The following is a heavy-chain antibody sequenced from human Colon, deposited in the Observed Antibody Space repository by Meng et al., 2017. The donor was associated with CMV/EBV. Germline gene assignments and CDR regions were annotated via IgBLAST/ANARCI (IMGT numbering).Heavy chain of an antibody. CDR2: IDYSGST. Sequence: GSLRLSCNVSGGSVSSGIHYWNWIRQSPGKGLEWIGNIDYSGSTKYNPSLKSRITMSVDTSKNQFSLKLSSVTAADTATYYCARDGRCSRSGGSCLDYWGQGALVTVSS. CDR1: GGSVSSGIHY. V-gene: IGHV4-61*01. CDR3: ARDGRCSRSGGSCLDY. D-gene: IGHD2-15*01. J-gene: IGHJ4*02.